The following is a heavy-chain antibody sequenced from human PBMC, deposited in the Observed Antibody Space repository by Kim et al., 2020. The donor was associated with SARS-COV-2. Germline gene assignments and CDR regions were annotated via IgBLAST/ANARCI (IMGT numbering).Heavy chain of an antibody. V-gene: IGHV1-3*01. CDR3: ARDPRGMATIPFFDY. D-gene: IGHD5-12*01. J-gene: IGHJ4*02. Sequence: QKYQGRVTITRDTSASTAYMELSSLRSEDTAVYYCARDPRGMATIPFFDYWGQGTLVTVSS.